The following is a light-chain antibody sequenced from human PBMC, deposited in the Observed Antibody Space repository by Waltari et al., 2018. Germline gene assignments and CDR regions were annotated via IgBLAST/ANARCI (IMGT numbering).Light chain of an antibody. CDR3: CSYAGRGTYV. Sequence: QSALTQPASVSGTPGQSITISCSRTTRDVGSYALASWYQQHPGEAPKLLICEVFKRPPDTSSRFSGAKSGSTASLTISGLQPEDEADYYCCSYAGRGTYVFGSGTKVTVL. CDR1: TRDVGSYAL. CDR2: EVF. J-gene: IGLJ1*01. V-gene: IGLV2-23*02.